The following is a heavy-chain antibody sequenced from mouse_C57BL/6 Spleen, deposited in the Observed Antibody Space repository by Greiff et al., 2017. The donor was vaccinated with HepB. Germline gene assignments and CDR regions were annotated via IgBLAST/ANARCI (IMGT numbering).Heavy chain of an antibody. V-gene: IGHV14-1*01. CDR1: GFNIKDYY. Sequence: VQLQQSGAELVRPGASVKLSCTASGFNIKDYYMHWVKQRPEQGLEWIGRIDPEDGDTEYAPKFQGKATMTADTSSNTAYLQLSSLTSEDTAVYYCTSDYYGSSSSAYWGQGTLVTVSA. CDR2: IDPEDGDT. CDR3: TSDYYGSSSSAY. D-gene: IGHD1-1*01. J-gene: IGHJ3*01.